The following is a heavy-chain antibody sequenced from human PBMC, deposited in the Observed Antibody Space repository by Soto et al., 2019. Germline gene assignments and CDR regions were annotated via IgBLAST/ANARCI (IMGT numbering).Heavy chain of an antibody. V-gene: IGHV3-21*01. CDR2: ISSSSSYI. CDR1: GFTFSSYS. D-gene: IGHD6-13*01. J-gene: IGHJ4*02. CDR3: ASSLAAGKDY. Sequence: PGGSLRLSGAASGFTFSSYSMNWVRQAPGKGLEWVSSISSSSSYIYYADSVKGRFTISRDNAKNSLYLQMNSLRAEDTAVYYCASSLAAGKDYWGQGTLVTVSS.